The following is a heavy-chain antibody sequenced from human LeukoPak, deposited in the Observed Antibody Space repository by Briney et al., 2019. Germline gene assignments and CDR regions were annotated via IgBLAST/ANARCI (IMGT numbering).Heavy chain of an antibody. Sequence: GASVKVSCKASGYTFTGYYMHWVRQAPGQGLEWMGWINPNSGGTSYAQKFQGRVTMTRDTSISTAYMELSRLRSDDTAVYYCARVLRGYDSYYFDYWGQGTLVTVSS. D-gene: IGHD5-12*01. CDR2: INPNSGGT. V-gene: IGHV1-2*02. CDR1: GYTFTGYY. J-gene: IGHJ4*02. CDR3: ARVLRGYDSYYFDY.